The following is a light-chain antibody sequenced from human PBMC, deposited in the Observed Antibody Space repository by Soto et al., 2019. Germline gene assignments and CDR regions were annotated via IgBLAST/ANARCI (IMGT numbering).Light chain of an antibody. CDR2: AAS. CDR3: QQSYSTPLFT. V-gene: IGKV1-39*01. CDR1: QSISSY. Sequence: DIQMTQSPSSLSASVGDRVTITCRASQSISSYLNWYQQKPGKAPKLLIYAASSLQSGVPSRFSGSGSGTDFTLTISSLQPEDFANYYCQQSYSTPLFTLGPGTKVDLK. J-gene: IGKJ3*01.